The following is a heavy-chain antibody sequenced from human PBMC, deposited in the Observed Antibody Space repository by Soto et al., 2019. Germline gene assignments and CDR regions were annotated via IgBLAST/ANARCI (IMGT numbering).Heavy chain of an antibody. CDR2: INPANGDT. CDR1: GYTFTSYA. CDR3: ARDTGYCSGGSCFLYYMEV. Sequence: QVQLVQSGSEVKKPGASVRLSCKASGYTFTSYAVYWVRQAPGQRLEWMGWINPANGDTKYSQKFQDRVIVSRDTSASTAYMDLRSLRSEDTAVYYCARDTGYCSGGSCFLYYMEVWGKGTTVTVSS. D-gene: IGHD2-15*01. V-gene: IGHV1-3*01. J-gene: IGHJ6*03.